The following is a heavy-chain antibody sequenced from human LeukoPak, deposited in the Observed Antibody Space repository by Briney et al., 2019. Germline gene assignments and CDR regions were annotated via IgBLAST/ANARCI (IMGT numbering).Heavy chain of an antibody. CDR1: GFTFSEYY. CDR2: VTTSGRTI. D-gene: IGHD6-19*01. V-gene: IGHV3-11*01. J-gene: IGHJ3*02. CDR3: ARYSSGWYLLGGFDI. Sequence: GGSLRLSCAASGFTFSEYYMSWFRQAPGKGLEWVSYVTTSGRTIYYADSVKGRFTVSTDNAKNSLYLQMNSLRADDTAVYYCARYSSGWYLLGGFDIWGQGTMVTVSS.